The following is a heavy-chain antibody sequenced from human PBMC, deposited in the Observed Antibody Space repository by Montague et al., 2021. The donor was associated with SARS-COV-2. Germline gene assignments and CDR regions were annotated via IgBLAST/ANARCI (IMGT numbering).Heavy chain of an antibody. CDR2: ISYDGSNK. V-gene: IGHV3-30-3*01. J-gene: IGHJ6*02. D-gene: IGHD2-2*03. Sequence: SLRFSCAASGFTFSSYAMHWVRQAPGKGLEWVAVISYDGSNKYYADSVKGRFTISRDNSKNTLYLQMNSLRAEDTAVYYCARDEVDIVVVPAADTGYYYYGMDVWGQGITVTVSS. CDR3: ARDEVDIVVVPAADTGYYYYGMDV. CDR1: GFTFSSYA.